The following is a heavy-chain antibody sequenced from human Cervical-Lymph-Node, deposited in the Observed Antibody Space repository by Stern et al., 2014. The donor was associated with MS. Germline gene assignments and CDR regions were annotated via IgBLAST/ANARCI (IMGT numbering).Heavy chain of an antibody. D-gene: IGHD3-16*01. V-gene: IGHV1-69*01. CDR2: VIPTFGTT. CDR3: ATTFR. J-gene: IGHJ4*02. Sequence: VQLVESGAEVKKPGSSVKVSCKASGGTFSNDVINWVRQAPGQGLDWMGGVIPTFGTTKYAQRFQGRVKIPADESMSTAYMELSSLRSEDTALYYCATTFRWGQGTLITVSS. CDR1: GGTFSNDV.